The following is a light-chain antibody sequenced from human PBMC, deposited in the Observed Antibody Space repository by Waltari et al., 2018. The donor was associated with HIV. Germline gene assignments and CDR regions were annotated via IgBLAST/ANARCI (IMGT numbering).Light chain of an antibody. Sequence: QSVLTQPPSASGTPGQRVTISCSGSSSNFGSNYVYWYQQLPGTTPKLLIYRNNQRPSGVPDRFSGSKSGTSASLAISGLRSEDEADYYCATWDGRLSGVVFGGGTKLTVL. CDR2: RNN. CDR3: ATWDGRLSGVV. J-gene: IGLJ2*01. CDR1: SSNFGSNY. V-gene: IGLV1-47*01.